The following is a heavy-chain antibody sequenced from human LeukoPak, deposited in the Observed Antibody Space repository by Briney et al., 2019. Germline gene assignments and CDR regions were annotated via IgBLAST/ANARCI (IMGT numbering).Heavy chain of an antibody. J-gene: IGHJ4*02. D-gene: IGHD3-10*01. Sequence: ASVQVSCEASVYTFSAFHIHWVRLAPGQGPEWMGWVNPNSGDTNYAQRFRGRVTMTRDTSINTAYMELSSLRSDDTAVYDCARSNYYGSQSEYWGQGTLVAVSS. CDR3: ARSNYYGSQSEY. V-gene: IGHV1-2*02. CDR2: VNPNSGDT. CDR1: VYTFSAFH.